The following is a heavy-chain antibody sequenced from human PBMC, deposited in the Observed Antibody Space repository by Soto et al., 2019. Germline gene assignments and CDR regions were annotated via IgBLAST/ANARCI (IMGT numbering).Heavy chain of an antibody. CDR1: AGTFNTYT. CDR3: AITYCRDNSCPRDFDF. D-gene: IGHD2-21*01. J-gene: IGHJ4*02. Sequence: QGQVVQSGAEVKNPKSSEKVSCKPSAGTFNTYTVNWLRLAPGHGLEWMGRFIPILDMANYAQKFQDRVTITADRSTFTAYMELNSLTSDDTAVYYCAITYCRDNSCPRDFDFWGPGTRVTVSS. CDR2: FIPILDMA. V-gene: IGHV1-69*02.